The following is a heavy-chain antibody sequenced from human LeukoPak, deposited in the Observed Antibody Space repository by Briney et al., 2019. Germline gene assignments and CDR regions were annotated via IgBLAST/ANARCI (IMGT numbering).Heavy chain of an antibody. D-gene: IGHD6-19*01. Sequence: ASVKVSCKASGYTFTSYYIHWVRQAPGRGLEWMGIINPSGGTTNYAQKFQGRVTMTSDTSTSTVYMEMSSLRSEDTAVYYCARECCGGWYAHRGIDRDYWGQGTLVSVSS. CDR1: GYTFTSYY. CDR2: INPSGGTT. V-gene: IGHV1-46*01. CDR3: ARECCGGWYAHRGIDRDY. J-gene: IGHJ4*02.